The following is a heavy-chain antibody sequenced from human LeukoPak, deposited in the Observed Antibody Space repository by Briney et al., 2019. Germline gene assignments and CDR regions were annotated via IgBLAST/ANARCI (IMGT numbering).Heavy chain of an antibody. CDR2: IYFRGSA. CDR3: ARLGYSSGNWFDP. D-gene: IGHD6-19*01. J-gene: IGHJ5*02. Sequence: SETLSLTCTVSGGSISSSSYYWGWIRQPPGKGLEWIGSIYFRGSAYYNPSLKSRVTISVDTSKNQFSLKLSSVTAADTAVYYCARLGYSSGNWFDPWGQGTLVTVSS. CDR1: GGSISSSSYY. V-gene: IGHV4-39*01.